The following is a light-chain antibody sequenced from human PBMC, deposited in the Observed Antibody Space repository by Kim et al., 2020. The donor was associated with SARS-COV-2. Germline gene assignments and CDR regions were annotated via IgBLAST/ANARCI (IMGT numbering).Light chain of an antibody. V-gene: IGLV1-47*01. Sequence: VHIAGSGRAYNIGSILVSSYHARPGTAPNLLIYRNNQRPSGLPAHFSGSKSGASASLAITGLRSWSEAVYYCAACSGILSGSGVFGGGTQLTVL. CDR1: AYNIGSIL. J-gene: IGLJ3*02. CDR2: RNN. CDR3: AACSGILSGSGV.